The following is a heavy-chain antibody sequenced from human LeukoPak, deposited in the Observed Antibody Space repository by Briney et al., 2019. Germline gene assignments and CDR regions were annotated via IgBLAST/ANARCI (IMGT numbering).Heavy chain of an antibody. V-gene: IGHV1-18*01. D-gene: IGHD2-21*01. Sequence: ASVKVSCKASGYTFTSYGISWVRQAPGQGLEWMGWISAYNGNTNYAQKLQGRVTMTTDTSTSTAYMELSSLRSEDTAVYYCASSLWQNNWFDPWGQGTLVTVSS. CDR2: ISAYNGNT. J-gene: IGHJ5*02. CDR3: ASSLWQNNWFDP. CDR1: GYTFTSYG.